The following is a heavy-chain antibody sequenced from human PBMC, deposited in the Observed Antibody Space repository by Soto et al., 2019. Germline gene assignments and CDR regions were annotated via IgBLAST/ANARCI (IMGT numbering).Heavy chain of an antibody. CDR1: GYTFTNYY. J-gene: IGHJ4*02. CDR3: VRDRFGYGDSGD. V-gene: IGHV1-46*01. Sequence: QVLLVQSGAEVKKPGASVKVSCKASGYTFTNYYMHWVRQAPGQGLEWMGVINPSDGSTYYAQKFQGRXXMXGXKSTSTLYMDQSSLTYEDTAVHYCVRDRFGYGDSGDWGQGTLVTVSS. D-gene: IGHD4-17*01. CDR2: INPSDGST.